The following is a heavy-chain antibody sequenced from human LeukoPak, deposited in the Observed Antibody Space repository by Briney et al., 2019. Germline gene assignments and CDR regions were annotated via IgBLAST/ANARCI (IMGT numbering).Heavy chain of an antibody. J-gene: IGHJ4*02. V-gene: IGHV3-23*01. CDR1: GFTFRSYA. CDR3: AKDQLNTVTRSFDF. CDR2: ISASGGAT. Sequence: PGGSLRLSCAASGFTFRSYAMSWVRQAPGKGPEWVSAISASGGATYYADAVKGRFTISRDNSKSTLYLLMNSLRAEDTAVYYCAKDQLNTVTRSFDFWGQGTLVTVSS. D-gene: IGHD4-17*01.